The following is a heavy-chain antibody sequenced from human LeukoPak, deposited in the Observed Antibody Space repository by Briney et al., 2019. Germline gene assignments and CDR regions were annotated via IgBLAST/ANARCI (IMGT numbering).Heavy chain of an antibody. Sequence: SETLSLTCTVSGGSISSYYWSWIRQPAGKGLEWIGYIYYSGSTNYNPSLKSRVTISVDTSKNQFSLKLSSVTAADTAVYYCARYSGSYSVGSFDYWGQGTLVTVSS. V-gene: IGHV4-59*01. CDR2: IYYSGST. CDR1: GGSISSYY. D-gene: IGHD1-26*01. CDR3: ARYSGSYSVGSFDY. J-gene: IGHJ4*02.